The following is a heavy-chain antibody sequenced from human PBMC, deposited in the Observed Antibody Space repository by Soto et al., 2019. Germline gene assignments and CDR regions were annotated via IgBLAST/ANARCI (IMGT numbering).Heavy chain of an antibody. CDR3: ARDIDLLQVGGNYYYVLDV. CDR1: GGTFSSSA. Sequence: QVQLVQSGAEMKEPGSSVKVSCKTSGGTFSSSAISWLRQAPGQGLEWMGGIIPLFRTPDYAQKFQGRVTIAEDESTSTDYMELSILRSEYTAVYSCARDIDLLQVGGNYYYVLDVWGQGTTITVSS. J-gene: IGHJ6*02. V-gene: IGHV1-69*12. CDR2: IIPLFRTP. D-gene: IGHD1-1*01.